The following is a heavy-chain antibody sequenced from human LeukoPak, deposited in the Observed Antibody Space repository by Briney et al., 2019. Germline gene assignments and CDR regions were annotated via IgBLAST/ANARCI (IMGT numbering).Heavy chain of an antibody. V-gene: IGHV3-23*01. Sequence: GGSLRLSCAASGFTFSSFAMSWVRRAPGKGLERVSTISGSSTSTYYADSMQGRFIVSRDNSKSTLFLQMNSLRAEDTAVYYCAKDLSMAVTGSPFDYWGQGTLVTVSS. J-gene: IGHJ4*02. CDR1: GFTFSSFA. CDR3: AKDLSMAVTGSPFDY. CDR2: ISGSSTST. D-gene: IGHD6-19*01.